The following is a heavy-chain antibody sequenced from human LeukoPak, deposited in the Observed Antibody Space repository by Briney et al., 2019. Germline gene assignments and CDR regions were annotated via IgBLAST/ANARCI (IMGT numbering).Heavy chain of an antibody. J-gene: IGHJ4*02. CDR2: INPNNGAT. V-gene: IGHV1-2*02. CDR1: GYTFSGYY. D-gene: IGHD1-1*01. Sequence: ASVRVSCKASGYTFSGYYIHWVRQAPGQGLEWMGWINPNNGATNYAQKFQGGVTMTRDTSITTSYMEVSSLTSDDTAVFYCAMYNWNDVVSALVSWGQGTLVTVSS. CDR3: AMYNWNDVVSALVS.